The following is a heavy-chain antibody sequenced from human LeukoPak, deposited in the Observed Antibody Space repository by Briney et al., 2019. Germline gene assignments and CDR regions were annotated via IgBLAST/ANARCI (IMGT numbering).Heavy chain of an antibody. CDR1: GGSFSGYY. V-gene: IGHV4-4*07. D-gene: IGHD1-1*01. J-gene: IGHJ4*02. CDR3: ARDRGTWNDDGFDY. Sequence: SETLSLTCAVYGGSFSGYYWSWIRQPAGKGLEWIGRIYISGSTNYNPSLKSRVTMSVDTSKNQFSLKLSSVTAAGTAVYYCARDRGTWNDDGFDYWGQGTLVTVSS. CDR2: IYISGST.